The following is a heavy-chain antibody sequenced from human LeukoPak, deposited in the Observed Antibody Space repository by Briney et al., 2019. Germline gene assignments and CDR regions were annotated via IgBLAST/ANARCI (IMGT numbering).Heavy chain of an antibody. CDR1: GGSISSGGYS. CDR2: IYHSGST. J-gene: IGHJ3*02. Sequence: TLSLTCAVSGGSISSGGYSWSWIRQPPGKGLEWIGYIYHSGSTYYNPSLKSRVTISVDRSKNQFSLKLSSVTAADTAVYYCARARPDAYCGGDCYSGAFDIWGQGTMVTVSS. V-gene: IGHV4-30-2*01. CDR3: ARARPDAYCGGDCYSGAFDI. D-gene: IGHD2-21*02.